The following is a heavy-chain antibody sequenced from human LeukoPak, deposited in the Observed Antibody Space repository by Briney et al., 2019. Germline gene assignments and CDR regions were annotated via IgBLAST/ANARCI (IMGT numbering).Heavy chain of an antibody. CDR3: ATTLLRASTYMDV. V-gene: IGHV3-23*01. D-gene: IGHD1-1*01. CDR1: GFTFSSYV. CDR2: ISGSGGST. J-gene: IGHJ6*03. Sequence: GGSLRLSCAASGFTFSSYVMSWVRQAPGKGLEWVSGISGSGGSTYYADPVNGRFTISRDNSKNTLYLQMNSLRAEDTAVYYCATTLLRASTYMDVWGKGTTVTVSS.